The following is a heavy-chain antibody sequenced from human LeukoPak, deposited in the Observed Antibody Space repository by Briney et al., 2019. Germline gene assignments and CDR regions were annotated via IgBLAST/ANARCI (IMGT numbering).Heavy chain of an antibody. Sequence: GGSLRLSCAASGFTFSSYSMNWVRQAPGKGLEWVSHITASGTAMFYTDSVKGRFTISRDNAKNSLYLQMNSLRDEDTAVYYCASSGSYRFDYWGQGTLVTVSS. CDR2: ITASGTAM. V-gene: IGHV3-48*02. J-gene: IGHJ4*02. CDR1: GFTFSSYS. CDR3: ASSGSYRFDY. D-gene: IGHD1-26*01.